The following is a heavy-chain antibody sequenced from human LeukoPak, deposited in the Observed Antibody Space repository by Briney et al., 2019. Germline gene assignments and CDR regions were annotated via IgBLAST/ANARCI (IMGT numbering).Heavy chain of an antibody. CDR3: ARSEVGATVPFRAFDI. CDR1: GGSISSGGYY. J-gene: IGHJ3*02. CDR2: IYYSGST. V-gene: IGHV4-31*03. Sequence: PSETLSLTCTVSGGSISSGGYYWSWIRQHPGKGLEWIGYIYYSGSTYYNPSLKSRVTISVDTSKNQFSLKLSSVTAADTAVYYSARSEVGATVPFRAFDIWGQGTMVTVSS. D-gene: IGHD1-26*01.